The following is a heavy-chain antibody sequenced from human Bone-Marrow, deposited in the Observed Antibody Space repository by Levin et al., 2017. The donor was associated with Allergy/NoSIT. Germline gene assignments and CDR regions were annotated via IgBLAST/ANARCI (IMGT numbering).Heavy chain of an antibody. V-gene: IGHV3-9*01. CDR2: IYWNSSKR. J-gene: IGHJ4*02. CDR3: AKGYTVFGI. Sequence: SCTASGFAFDDYAMHWVRHAPGKGLEWVSGIYWNSSKRGYADSVKGRFTISRDNAKNSLYLQMNSLRTEDTALYYCAKGYTVFGIWGLGTLVTVSS. D-gene: IGHD3-3*01. CDR1: GFAFDDYA.